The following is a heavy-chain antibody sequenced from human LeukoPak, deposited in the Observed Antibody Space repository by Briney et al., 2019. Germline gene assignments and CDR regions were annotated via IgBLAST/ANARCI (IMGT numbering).Heavy chain of an antibody. CDR1: GGSISTYY. CDR3: AAMVRGRRYFDY. J-gene: IGHJ4*02. CDR2: IYYSGST. Sequence: SETLSLTCTVSGGSISTYYWSWIRQPPGKGLEWIGYIYYSGSTNYNPSLKSRVTISVDTSKNQFSLKLSSVTAADTAVYYCAAMVRGRRYFDYWGQGTLVTVSS. V-gene: IGHV4-59*01. D-gene: IGHD3-10*01.